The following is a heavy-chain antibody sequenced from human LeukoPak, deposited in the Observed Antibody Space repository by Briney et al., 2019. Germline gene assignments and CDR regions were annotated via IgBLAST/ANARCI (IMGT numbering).Heavy chain of an antibody. CDR2: IKQDVNEK. CDR1: GFTFNSYW. J-gene: IGHJ4*02. D-gene: IGHD3/OR15-3a*01. CDR3: ARQTGSGLFILP. V-gene: IGHV3-7*01. Sequence: HSGGSLRLSCAASGFTFNSYWMSWVRQAPGKGLEWVANIKQDVNEKYYVDSVKGRFTISRDNAKNSLYLQMNSLRAEDTAVYYCARQTGSGLFILPGGQGTLVTVSS.